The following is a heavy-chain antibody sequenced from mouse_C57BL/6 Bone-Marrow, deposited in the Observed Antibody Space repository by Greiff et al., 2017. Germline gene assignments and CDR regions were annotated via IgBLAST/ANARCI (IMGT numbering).Heavy chain of an antibody. CDR2: ISPRDGST. D-gene: IGHD1-1*01. CDR1: GSTFTDHT. V-gene: IGHV1-78*01. Sequence: QVQLKQSDAELVKPGASVKISCKVSGSTFTDHTIHWMKQRPEQGLEWIGYISPRDGSTKYNEKFKGKATLTADKSSSTAYMQLNSLTSEDSAVYFCASPLHYYGSSYVSDYWGQGTTLTVSA. CDR3: ASPLHYYGSSYVSDY. J-gene: IGHJ2*01.